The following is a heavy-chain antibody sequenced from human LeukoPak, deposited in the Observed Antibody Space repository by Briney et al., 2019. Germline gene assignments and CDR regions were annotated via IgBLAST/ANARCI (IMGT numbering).Heavy chain of an antibody. CDR2: IYSGGST. CDR3: TRRPYSSSWYYFDY. J-gene: IGHJ4*02. V-gene: IGHV3-66*01. CDR1: GGSFNNYA. Sequence: ASVKVSCKASGGSFNNYAISWVRQAPGKGLEWVSVIYSGGSTYYADSVKGRFTISRDNSKNTLYLQMSSLRVEDTAVYYCTRRPYSSSWYYFDYWGQGTLVTVSS. D-gene: IGHD6-13*01.